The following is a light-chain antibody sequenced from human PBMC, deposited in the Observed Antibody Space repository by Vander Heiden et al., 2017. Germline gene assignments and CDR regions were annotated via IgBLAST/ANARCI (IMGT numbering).Light chain of an antibody. CDR3: QAWDTSNVI. CDR2: QNS. CDR1: KLGDKY. J-gene: IGLJ2*01. V-gene: IGLV3-1*01. Sequence: SYAVTQPPSVSVSPGQTASITCSGDKLGDKYASWYQQRPGQSPVLVIYQNSKRPSGIPERFSGSNSGNTATLTIRGTQAMDEADYYCQAWDTSNVIFGGGTKLNVL.